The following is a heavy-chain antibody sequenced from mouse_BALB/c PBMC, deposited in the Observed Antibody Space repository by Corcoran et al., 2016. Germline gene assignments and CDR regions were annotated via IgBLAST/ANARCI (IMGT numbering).Heavy chain of an antibody. D-gene: IGHD1-1*01. CDR2: IDPANGNT. CDR3: ARSGYDGSSPYWYFDV. Sequence: EVQLQQSGAELVKPGASVKLSCTASGFNIKDTYMHWVKQRPEQGLEWIGRIDPANGNTKYDPKFQGKATITADTSSNTAYLQLSSLTSEDTAIYYCARSGYDGSSPYWYFDVWGAGTTVTVSS. J-gene: IGHJ1*01. V-gene: IGHV14-3*02. CDR1: GFNIKDTY.